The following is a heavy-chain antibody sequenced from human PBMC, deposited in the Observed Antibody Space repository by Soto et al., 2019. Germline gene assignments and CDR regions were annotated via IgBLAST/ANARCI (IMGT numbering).Heavy chain of an antibody. D-gene: IGHD2-2*01. Sequence: GGSLRLSCAASGFTFSSYGMHWVRQAPGKGLEWVAVIWYDGSNKYYADSVKGRFTISRDNSKNTLYLQMNSLRAEDTAVYYCARDGGYCSSTSCYGVLYYYYGMDVWGQGTTVTVSS. CDR3: ARDGGYCSSTSCYGVLYYYYGMDV. CDR1: GFTFSSYG. V-gene: IGHV3-33*01. CDR2: IWYDGSNK. J-gene: IGHJ6*02.